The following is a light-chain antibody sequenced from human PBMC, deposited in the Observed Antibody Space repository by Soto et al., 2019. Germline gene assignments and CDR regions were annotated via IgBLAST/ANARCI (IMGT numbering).Light chain of an antibody. J-gene: IGKJ4*01. CDR3: QQYYATPLT. CDR1: QSVLWPSNNKNY. CDR2: WAS. V-gene: IGKV4-1*01. Sequence: IVMTQSPDSLAVSLGERATINCKSSQSVLWPSNNKNYLAWYQQKPGQPPKLLIYWASTRESGVPDRFSGSGSGTDFTLTISSLQAEDVATYYCQQYYATPLTFGGGTEGE.